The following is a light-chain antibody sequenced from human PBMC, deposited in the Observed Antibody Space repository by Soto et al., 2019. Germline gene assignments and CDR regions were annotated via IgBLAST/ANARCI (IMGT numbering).Light chain of an antibody. CDR3: QQSYSTPSIT. CDR2: AAS. CDR1: QSISSW. Sequence: IQMTQSPSTLSASVGDRVTITCRASQSISSWLAWYQQKPGKAPKLLIYAASTLQSGVPSRFSGSGSGTDFTLTISSLQPEDFATYYCQQSYSTPSITFGQGTRLEIK. V-gene: IGKV1-39*01. J-gene: IGKJ5*01.